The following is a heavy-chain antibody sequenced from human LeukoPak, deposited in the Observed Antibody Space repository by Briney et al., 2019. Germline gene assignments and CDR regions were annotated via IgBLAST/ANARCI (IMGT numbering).Heavy chain of an antibody. CDR3: ARTNAFDI. V-gene: IGHV4-59*01. Sequence: SETLSLTCTVSGGSMSSYFWSWVRQPPGKGLEWIGDIYYRGSTNYNPSLKSRVTISVDTSKNQFSLRLSSVTAADTAVYYCARTNAFDIWGQGTMVTVSS. CDR1: GGSMSSYF. CDR2: IYYRGST. J-gene: IGHJ3*02.